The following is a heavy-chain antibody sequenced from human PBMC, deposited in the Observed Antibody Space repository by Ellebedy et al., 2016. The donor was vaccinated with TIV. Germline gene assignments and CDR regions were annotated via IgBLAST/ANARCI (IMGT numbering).Heavy chain of an antibody. CDR2: ISGSGGST. Sequence: PGGSLRLSCAASGFTFSNAWMSWVRKAPGKGLEWVSAISGSGGSTYNADSVKGRFTISRDNSKNTLYLQMNSLIAEDTAVYYCAKTPPQAHYDFWSGYFDYWGQGTLVTVSS. J-gene: IGHJ4*02. D-gene: IGHD3-3*01. CDR3: AKTPPQAHYDFWSGYFDY. CDR1: GFTFSNAW. V-gene: IGHV3-23*01.